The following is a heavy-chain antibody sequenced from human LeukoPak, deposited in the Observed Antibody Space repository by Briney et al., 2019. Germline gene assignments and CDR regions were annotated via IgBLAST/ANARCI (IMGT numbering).Heavy chain of an antibody. Sequence: SVKASGKAFGYPLTDSYMSWLGLAPGQGLEWLGWINPNSGGTKYAQKFQGRVTMTRDTSINTAYMELSSLRFDDTAIYYCARTTTLTSLFDYWGQGTLVTVSS. CDR1: GYPLTDSY. V-gene: IGHV1-2*02. CDR2: INPNSGGT. CDR3: ARTTTLTSLFDY. D-gene: IGHD4-11*01. J-gene: IGHJ4*02.